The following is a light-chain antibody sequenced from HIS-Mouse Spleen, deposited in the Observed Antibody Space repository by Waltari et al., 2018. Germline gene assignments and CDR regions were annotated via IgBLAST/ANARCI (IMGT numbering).Light chain of an antibody. J-gene: IGLJ2*01. Sequence: QSALTQPASVSGSPGQSITISCTGTSSDVGSYTLVSWYQQHPGKAPKHMIYEGSKRPSGVSKRFSGSKSGNTAYRTISGLQAEDEADYYCCSYAGSSTFVVFGGGTKLTVL. CDR2: EGS. CDR3: CSYAGSSTFVV. CDR1: SSDVGSYTL. V-gene: IGLV2-23*01.